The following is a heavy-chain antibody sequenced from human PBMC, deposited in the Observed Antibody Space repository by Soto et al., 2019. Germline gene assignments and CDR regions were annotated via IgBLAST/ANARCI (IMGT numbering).Heavy chain of an antibody. Sequence: PSETLSLTCAVYGGSFSVYYWSWIRQPPGKGLEWIGEINHSGSTNYNPSLKSRVTISVDTSKNQFSLNLSSVTAADTAVYYCAGGDPRLFTLVGGVGRGYCYSPWARGT. D-gene: IGHD3-10*01. J-gene: IGHJ5*02. CDR3: AGGDPRLFTLVGGVGRGYCYSP. CDR2: INHSGST. V-gene: IGHV4-34*01. CDR1: GGSFSVYY.